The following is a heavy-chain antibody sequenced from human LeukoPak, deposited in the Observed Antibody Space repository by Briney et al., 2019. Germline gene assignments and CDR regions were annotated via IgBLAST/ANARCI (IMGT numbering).Heavy chain of an antibody. V-gene: IGHV3-9*01. J-gene: IGHJ4*02. CDR2: ISWNSGSI. D-gene: IGHD6-13*01. Sequence: AGGSLRLSCAASGFTFDDYAMHWVRQAPGKGLEWVSGISWNSGSIGYADSVKGRITISRDNAKNSLYLQMNSLRAEDTALYYCAKFWTAGTFDYWGQGTLVTVSS. CDR3: AKFWTAGTFDY. CDR1: GFTFDDYA.